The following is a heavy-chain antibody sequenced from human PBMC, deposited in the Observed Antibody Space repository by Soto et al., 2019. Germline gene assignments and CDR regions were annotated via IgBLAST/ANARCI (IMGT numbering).Heavy chain of an antibody. CDR1: GGSISSFY. V-gene: IGHV4-59*01. Sequence: SETLSLTCTVSGGSISSFYWSWIRQPPGKGLEWIGYIYYTGSTNYSPSLKSRVTISVDTSKNQFSLKLSSVTAADTAVYYCARDRREGDLFDYWGQGTLVPVSS. J-gene: IGHJ4*02. CDR3: ARDRREGDLFDY. CDR2: IYYTGST. D-gene: IGHD3-16*01.